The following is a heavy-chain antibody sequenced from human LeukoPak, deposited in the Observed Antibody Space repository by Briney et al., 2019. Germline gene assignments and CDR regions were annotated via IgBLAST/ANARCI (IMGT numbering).Heavy chain of an antibody. D-gene: IGHD5-12*01. CDR1: GFTFSSYG. CDR2: IRYDGSNK. Sequence: GGSLRLSCAASGFTFSSYGMHWVRQAPGKGLEWVAFIRYDGSNKYYADSVKGRFTISRDNSKNTLYLQMNSLRAEDTAVYYCAREVGYSGYDFPLSFVPGTQHDAFDIWGQGTMVTVSS. J-gene: IGHJ3*02. V-gene: IGHV3-30*02. CDR3: AREVGYSGYDFPLSFVPGTQHDAFDI.